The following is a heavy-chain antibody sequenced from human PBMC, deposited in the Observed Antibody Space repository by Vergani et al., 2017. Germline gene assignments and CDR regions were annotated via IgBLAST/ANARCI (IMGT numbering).Heavy chain of an antibody. V-gene: IGHV4-34*01. D-gene: IGHD6-6*01. CDR2: IYYSGST. J-gene: IGHJ4*02. Sequence: QVQLQQWGAGLLKPSETLSLTCAVYGGSFSGYYWSWIRQPPGKGLEWIGSIYYSGSTYYNPSLKSRVTISVDTSKNQFSLKLSSVTAADTAVYYCARHPSRIAARPFDYWGQGTLVTVSS. CDR1: GGSFSGYY. CDR3: ARHPSRIAARPFDY.